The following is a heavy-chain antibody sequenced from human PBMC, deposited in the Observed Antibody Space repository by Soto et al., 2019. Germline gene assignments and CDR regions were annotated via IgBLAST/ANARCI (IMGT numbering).Heavy chain of an antibody. CDR3: ARDRPGKLSCSSTSCYVEDWFDP. CDR2: ISAYNGNT. D-gene: IGHD2-2*01. Sequence: ASVKVSCKASGYTFTSYGISWVRQAPGQGLEWMGWISAYNGNTNYAQKLQGRVTMTTDTSTSTAYMELRSLRSDDTAVYYCARDRPGKLSCSSTSCYVEDWFDPWGQGTLVTVSS. CDR1: GYTFTSYG. V-gene: IGHV1-18*01. J-gene: IGHJ5*02.